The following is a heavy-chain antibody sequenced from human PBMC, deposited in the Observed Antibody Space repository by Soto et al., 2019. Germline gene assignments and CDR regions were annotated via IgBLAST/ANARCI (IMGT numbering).Heavy chain of an antibody. Sequence: GXSVKVSCKASGDTFASFGFIWVRQAPGQGLEWLGWISAYNGNTHYAQKVRDRVTLTTDTSTNTAYMELRSLTSDDTAVYYCARDQESITDRILQYWGQGTRVTVSS. CDR3: ARDQESITDRILQY. J-gene: IGHJ4*02. CDR2: ISAYNGNT. D-gene: IGHD3-10*01. CDR1: GDTFASFG. V-gene: IGHV1-18*01.